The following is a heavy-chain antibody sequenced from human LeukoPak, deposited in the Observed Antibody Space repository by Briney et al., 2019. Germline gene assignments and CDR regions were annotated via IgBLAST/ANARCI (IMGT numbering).Heavy chain of an antibody. CDR1: GYSISSGYY. J-gene: IGHJ4*02. CDR2: IHHSGVT. V-gene: IGHV4-38-2*02. Sequence: PSETLSLTCTVSGYSISSGYYWSWIRQPPGKGLEWIATIHHSGVTYYNPSLKSRVTMSVDTSKNQFPLKLGSVTAAGTAVYYCARYTANTAGYSFDFWGQGALVTVSS. CDR3: ARYTANTAGYSFDF. D-gene: IGHD3-22*01.